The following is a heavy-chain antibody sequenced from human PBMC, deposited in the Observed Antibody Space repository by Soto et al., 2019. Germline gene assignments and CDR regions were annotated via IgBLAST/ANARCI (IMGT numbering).Heavy chain of an antibody. V-gene: IGHV4-31*03. J-gene: IGHJ5*02. Sequence: QVQLQESGPGLAKPSQTLSLTCTVSGGSISSGGYYWSWIRQHPGKGLEWIGYIFYSGTTYYNPSLXSXXTISVDTSKNQFSLKLSSVTAAATAVYYCARSVDPWGQGTLVTVSS. CDR3: ARSVDP. CDR2: IFYSGTT. CDR1: GGSISSGGYY.